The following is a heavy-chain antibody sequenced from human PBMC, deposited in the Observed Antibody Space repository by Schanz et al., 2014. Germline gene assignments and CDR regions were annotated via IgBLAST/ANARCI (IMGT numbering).Heavy chain of an antibody. Sequence: QVQLVQSGAEVKKPGSSVKVSCKASGGTFSSSTLTWVRQAPGQGLEWMGRIIPILDKTNYAQKFQGRVTMTADKSTSTVYMEVSGLRSEDTAVYYCARDGEAAAGCDYWGQGTLVTVSS. J-gene: IGHJ4*02. CDR1: GGTFSSST. CDR3: ARDGEAAAGCDY. CDR2: IIPILDKT. V-gene: IGHV1-69*08. D-gene: IGHD6-13*01.